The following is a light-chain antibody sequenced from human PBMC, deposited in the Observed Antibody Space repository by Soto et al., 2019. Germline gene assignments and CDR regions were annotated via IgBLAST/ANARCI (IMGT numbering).Light chain of an antibody. CDR2: EVS. CDR3: SSYAGSSTYV. J-gene: IGLJ1*01. Sequence: QSVLTQPPSASGSPGQSVTISCTGTSSDVGTYKYVSWYQQHPGKAPKLMIYEVSKRPSGVPDRFSGSKSGNTASLTVSGLQAEDEADYYCSSYAGSSTYVFGTGTKVTVL. CDR1: SSDVGTYKY. V-gene: IGLV2-8*01.